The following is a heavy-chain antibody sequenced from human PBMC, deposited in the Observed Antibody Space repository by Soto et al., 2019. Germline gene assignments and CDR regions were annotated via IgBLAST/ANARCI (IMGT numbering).Heavy chain of an antibody. Sequence: SETLSLTCAVSGDSIIGIYHWAWIRQPPGRSLEWIGYIYYSGSTNYNPSLKSRVTISVDTSKNQFSLKLSSVTAADTAVYYCARGNLFRGYGGYAKTLDYWGQGTLVT. CDR1: GDSIIGIYH. D-gene: IGHD5-12*01. J-gene: IGHJ4*02. V-gene: IGHV4-59*01. CDR2: IYYSGST. CDR3: ARGNLFRGYGGYAKTLDY.